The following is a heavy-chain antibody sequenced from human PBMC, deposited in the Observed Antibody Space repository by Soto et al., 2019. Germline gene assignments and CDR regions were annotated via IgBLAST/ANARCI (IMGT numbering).Heavy chain of an antibody. CDR3: ARLKSYYYYMDA. J-gene: IGHJ6*03. CDR1: GYTFTSYD. CDR2: MNPNSGNT. Sequence: ASVKVSCKASGYTFTSYDINWVRQATGQGLEWMGWMNPNSGNTGYAQKFQGRVTMTRNTSISTAYTELSNLRSEDTAVYYCARLKSYYYYMDAWGKGTTVTVSS. V-gene: IGHV1-8*01.